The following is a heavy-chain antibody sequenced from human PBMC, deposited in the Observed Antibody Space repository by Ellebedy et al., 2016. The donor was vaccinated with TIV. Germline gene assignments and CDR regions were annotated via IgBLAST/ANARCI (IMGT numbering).Heavy chain of an antibody. V-gene: IGHV3-7*01. CDR2: LKQDGSEH. D-gene: IGHD6-19*01. CDR3: ARDKLQNAVAGSNFDY. Sequence: GGSLRLXXAASGFTFSSYWMSWVRQAPGKGLEWVANLKQDGSEHYYVDSVKGRFTISRDNAKNSLFLQMNSLRAEDMAVYYCARDKLQNAVAGSNFDYWGQGALVTVSS. J-gene: IGHJ4*02. CDR1: GFTFSSYW.